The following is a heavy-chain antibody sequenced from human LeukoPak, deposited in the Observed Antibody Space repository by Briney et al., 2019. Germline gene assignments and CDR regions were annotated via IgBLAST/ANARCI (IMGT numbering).Heavy chain of an antibody. V-gene: IGHV1-3*01. D-gene: IGHD5-12*01. CDR3: ARDPSGYEALSPFDY. CDR2: INAGNGNT. J-gene: IGHJ4*02. Sequence: ASVKVSCTASGGTFSSYAISWVRQAPGQGLEWMGWINAGNGNTKYSQKFQGRVTITRDTSASTAYMELSSLRSEDTAVYYCARDPSGYEALSPFDYWGQGTLVTVSS. CDR1: GGTFSSYA.